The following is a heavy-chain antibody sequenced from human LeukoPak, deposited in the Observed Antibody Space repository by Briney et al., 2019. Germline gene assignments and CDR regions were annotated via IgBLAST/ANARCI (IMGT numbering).Heavy chain of an antibody. CDR3: AKEGIHMHYYYMDV. CDR1: GFTFSSYG. J-gene: IGHJ6*03. V-gene: IGHV3-30*02. Sequence: SGGSLRLSCAASGFTFSSYGMHWVRQAPGKGLEWVAFIRYDGSNKYYADSVKGRFTISRDNSKNTLYLQMYSLRAEDAAVYYCAKEGIHMHYYYMDVWGKGTTVTVSS. CDR2: IRYDGSNK. D-gene: IGHD6-13*01.